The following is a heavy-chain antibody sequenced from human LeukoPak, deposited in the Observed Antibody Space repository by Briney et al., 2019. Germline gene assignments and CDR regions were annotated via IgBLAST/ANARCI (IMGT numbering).Heavy chain of an antibody. CDR3: ARDSGCGNNVCYYGY. D-gene: IGHD3-10*01. Sequence: VGSLRLSCARSGFSLCSYTMNCVRGTPGHGLKWVSSISSSGCVSFYADSVKGRFTISRDNAKNSLYLQMSSLRADDTAVYYCARDSGCGNNVCYYGYWGQGTLVTVSS. J-gene: IGHJ4*02. CDR2: ISSSGCVS. V-gene: IGHV3-21*06. CDR1: GFSLCSYT.